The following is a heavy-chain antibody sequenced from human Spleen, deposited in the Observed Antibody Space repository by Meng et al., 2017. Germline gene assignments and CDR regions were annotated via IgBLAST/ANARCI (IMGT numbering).Heavy chain of an antibody. CDR2: IDPKSGDT. CDR1: GYHSPDSW. CDR3: ARDEDISAAGKLFGDY. V-gene: IGHV1-2*06. J-gene: IGHJ4*02. Sequence: GRRQPSGAGVSQRGASRTVSFTPSGYHSPDSWLHWMRRGPGKGLEWMGRIDPKSGDTHYAQRFQGRVTMTGDTSISTAYMELSGLRSDDTAMYYCARDEDISAAGKLFGDYWGQGTLVTVSS. D-gene: IGHD6-13*01.